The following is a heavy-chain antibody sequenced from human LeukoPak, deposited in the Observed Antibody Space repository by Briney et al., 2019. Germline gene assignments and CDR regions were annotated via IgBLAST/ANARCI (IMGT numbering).Heavy chain of an antibody. V-gene: IGHV3-66*01. CDR2: IYSGGST. D-gene: IGHD3-10*01. CDR3: AREGAAMVRGVIGSWFDP. Sequence: GGSLRLSCAASGFTVSSNYMSWVRQAPAKGLEWVSVIYSGGSTYYADSVKGRFTISRDNSKNTLYLQMNSLRAEDTAVYYCAREGAAMVRGVIGSWFDPWGQGTLVTVSS. CDR1: GFTVSSNY. J-gene: IGHJ5*02.